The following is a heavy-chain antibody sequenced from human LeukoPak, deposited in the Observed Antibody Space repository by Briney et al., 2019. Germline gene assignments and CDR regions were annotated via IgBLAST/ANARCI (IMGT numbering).Heavy chain of an antibody. CDR3: ARDTLNGPFVISLDY. V-gene: IGHV3-48*03. CDR1: GFTFGPYP. CDR2: ISSVGNTE. D-gene: IGHD3-9*01. J-gene: IGHJ4*02. Sequence: GGSLRLSCAASGFTFGPYPMNWVRQSPGKGLEWVSHISSVGNTEYYLDSVGGRFTMSRDNAKNLLFLQMNSLRAEDTAVYFCARDTLNGPFVISLDYWGQGALVTVSS.